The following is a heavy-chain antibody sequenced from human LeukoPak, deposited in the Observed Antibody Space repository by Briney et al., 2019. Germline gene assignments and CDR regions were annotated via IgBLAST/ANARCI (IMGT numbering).Heavy chain of an antibody. CDR1: GCSISSGGYY. CDR3: ASSGPDDAFDI. D-gene: IGHD1-26*01. V-gene: IGHV4-31*03. CDR2: NYYSGST. J-gene: IGHJ3*02. Sequence: PSQTLSLTCTVSGCSISSGGYYWIWIRQHPGKGLEWIGYNYYSGSTYYNPSLKSRVTISVDTSKNQFSLKLSSVTAADAAVYYCASSGPDDAFDIWGQGTIVTVSS.